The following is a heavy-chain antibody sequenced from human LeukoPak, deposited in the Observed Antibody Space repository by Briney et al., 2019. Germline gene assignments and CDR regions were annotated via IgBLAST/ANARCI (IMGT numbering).Heavy chain of an antibody. V-gene: IGHV3-21*01. CDR2: ISSSSSYI. CDR1: GFTFSSYS. CDR3: ARDPAIVVVPAAMKGYYGMDV. D-gene: IGHD2-2*01. Sequence: GGSLRLSCAASGFTFSSYSVNWVRQAPGKGLEWVSSISSSSSYIYYADSVKGRFTISRDNTKNSLYLQMNSLRAEDTAVYYCARDPAIVVVPAAMKGYYGMDVWGQGTTVTVSS. J-gene: IGHJ6*02.